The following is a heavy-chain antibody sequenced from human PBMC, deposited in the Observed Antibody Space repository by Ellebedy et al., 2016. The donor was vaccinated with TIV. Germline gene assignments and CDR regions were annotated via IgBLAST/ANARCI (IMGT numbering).Heavy chain of an antibody. Sequence: ASVKVSCXASGYTFTSYDINWVRQATGQGLEWMGWMNPNSGNTGYAQKFQGRVTMTRNTSISTAYMELSSLRSEDTAVYYCARGITMVRGVTVSLYYYYGMDVWGQGTTVTVSS. J-gene: IGHJ6*02. D-gene: IGHD3-10*01. CDR2: MNPNSGNT. CDR3: ARGITMVRGVTVSLYYYYGMDV. CDR1: GYTFTSYD. V-gene: IGHV1-8*01.